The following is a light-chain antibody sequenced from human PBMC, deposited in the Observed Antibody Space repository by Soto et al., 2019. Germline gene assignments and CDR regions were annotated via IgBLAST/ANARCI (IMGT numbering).Light chain of an antibody. CDR1: QSISSY. CDR3: QQVNVYPST. Sequence: DIQMTQSPSSLSASVGGRVTITCRASQSISSYLNWYQQKPGKAPKLLIYAASSLQSGVPSRFSGSRSGTDFTLTISSLQPEDFATYYCQQVNVYPSTFGGGTKVDIK. V-gene: IGKV1-39*01. J-gene: IGKJ4*01. CDR2: AAS.